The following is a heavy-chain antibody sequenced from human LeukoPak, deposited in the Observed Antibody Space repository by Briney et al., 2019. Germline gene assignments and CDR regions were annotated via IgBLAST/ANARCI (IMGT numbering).Heavy chain of an antibody. CDR1: GGSISSYY. Sequence: SETLSLTCTVSGGSISSYYWSWIRQPPGKGLEWSGYIYYSGSTNYNASLKSRVTISVDTSKNQFSLKLSSVTAADTAVYYCARVAMVRGVISVLYYFDYWGQGTLVTVSS. D-gene: IGHD3-10*01. J-gene: IGHJ4*02. CDR2: IYYSGST. CDR3: ARVAMVRGVISVLYYFDY. V-gene: IGHV4-59*01.